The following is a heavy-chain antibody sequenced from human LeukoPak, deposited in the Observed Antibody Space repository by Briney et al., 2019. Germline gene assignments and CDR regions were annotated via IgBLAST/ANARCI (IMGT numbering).Heavy chain of an antibody. Sequence: GASVKVSCKASGYTFTSYYMHWVRQAPGQGLEWMGIINPSGGSTSYAQKFKGRVTMTRDTSTSTVYMELSSLRSEDTAVYYCARDGRDILTGCATGSNWYFDFWGRGTLVTVSS. V-gene: IGHV1-46*01. CDR3: ARDGRDILTGCATGSNWYFDF. CDR2: INPSGGST. J-gene: IGHJ2*01. D-gene: IGHD3-9*01. CDR1: GYTFTSYY.